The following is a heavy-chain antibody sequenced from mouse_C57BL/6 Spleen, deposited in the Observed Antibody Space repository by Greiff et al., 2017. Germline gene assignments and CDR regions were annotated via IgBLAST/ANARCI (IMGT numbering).Heavy chain of an antibody. J-gene: IGHJ4*01. CDR2: IYPGSGNT. CDR3: ARWGYYGTYYAMDY. D-gene: IGHD1-1*01. Sequence: LQESGPELVKPGASVKISCKASGYSFTSYYIHWVKQRPGQGLEWIGWIYPGSGNTKYNEKFKGKATLTADTSSSTAYMQLSSLTSEDSAVYYCARWGYYGTYYAMDYWGQGTSVTVSS. V-gene: IGHV1-66*01. CDR1: GYSFTSYY.